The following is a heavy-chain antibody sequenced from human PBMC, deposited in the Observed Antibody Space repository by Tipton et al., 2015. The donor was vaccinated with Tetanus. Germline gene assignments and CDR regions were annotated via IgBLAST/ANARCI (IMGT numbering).Heavy chain of an antibody. CDR2: INTDGSEA. J-gene: IGHJ4*02. CDR1: GFTFSNYG. Sequence: GSLRLSCAASGFTFSNYGMHWVRQGPGKGLEFVAHINTDGSEANYADSVRGRFTISRDNAKNTLYLQLNSLRDEDTGVYYCARVQYRGFSYGYLGFWGRGSRVTVSA. V-gene: IGHV3-74*01. D-gene: IGHD5-18*01. CDR3: ARVQYRGFSYGYLGF.